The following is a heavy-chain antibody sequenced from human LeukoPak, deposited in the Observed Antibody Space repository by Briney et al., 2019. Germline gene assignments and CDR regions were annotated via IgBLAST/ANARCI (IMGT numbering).Heavy chain of an antibody. V-gene: IGHV4-39*01. CDR2: IYYSGST. CDR1: GGSISSSSYY. D-gene: IGHD2-2*01. CDR3: ARHFVVGDIVVVPASLNWFDS. Sequence: TSETLSLTCTVSGGSISSSSYYWGWIRQPPGKGLEWIGSIYYSGSTYYNPSLKSRVTISVDTSKNQFSLKLSSVTAADTAVYYCARHFVVGDIVVVPASLNWFDSWGQGTLVTVSP. J-gene: IGHJ5*01.